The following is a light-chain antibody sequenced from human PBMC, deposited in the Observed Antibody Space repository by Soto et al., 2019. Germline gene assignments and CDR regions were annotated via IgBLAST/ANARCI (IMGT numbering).Light chain of an antibody. Sequence: SVLTQPASVSGSPGQTITISCTGTSSDVGGYNYVSWYQQHPGKAPKLMIYEVSHRPSGVSNRFSGSKSGNTASLTISGRQAQDEAAYYCSSYTTISTVIFGGGTKLTVL. CDR3: SSYTTISTVI. V-gene: IGLV2-14*01. CDR2: EVS. J-gene: IGLJ2*01. CDR1: SSDVGGYNY.